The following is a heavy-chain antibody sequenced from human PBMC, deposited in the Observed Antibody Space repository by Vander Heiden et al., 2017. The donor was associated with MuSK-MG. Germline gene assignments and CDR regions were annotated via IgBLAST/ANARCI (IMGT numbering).Heavy chain of an antibody. D-gene: IGHD2-2*01. CDR3: ARGEFRVVVNAFDI. CDR2: INHSGST. Sequence: QVQLQQWGAGLLKPSETLSLTCAVYGGSFSGYYWSWIRQPPGKGLEWIGEINHSGSTNYNPSLKSRVTISVDTSKNQFSLKLSSVTAADTAVYYCARGEFRVVVNAFDIWGQGTMVTVSS. CDR1: GGSFSGYY. V-gene: IGHV4-34*01. J-gene: IGHJ3*02.